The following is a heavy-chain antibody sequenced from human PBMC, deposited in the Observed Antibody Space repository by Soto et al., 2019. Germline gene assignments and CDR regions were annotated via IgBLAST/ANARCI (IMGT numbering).Heavy chain of an antibody. CDR3: ARERGNWNNAFDI. CDR1: GASISSYY. D-gene: IGHD1-1*01. J-gene: IGHJ3*02. CDR2: VYYSGTT. V-gene: IGHV4-59*01. Sequence: TSETLSLTCSVSGASISSYYWSWIRQPPGKGLESIRYVYYSGTTTYTPSLQSRVSMSLDTTNSQFSLRLSSVTAADTAVYYCARERGNWNNAFDIWGQGTMVTVSS.